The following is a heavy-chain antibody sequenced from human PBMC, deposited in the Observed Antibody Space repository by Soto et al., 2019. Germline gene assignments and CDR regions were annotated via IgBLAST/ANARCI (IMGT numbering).Heavy chain of an antibody. Sequence: QVQLVESGGGVVQPGRSLTLSCVASGFTFSNYGMHWVRLAPGKGLEWVAVISIEGNHKYYANSVKGRFTISRANSTSTGYLQMNSLHAENTAVYYCAKAGIRATVYVPGDYWGKGTLVTVSS. D-gene: IGHD4-4*01. CDR2: ISIEGNHK. J-gene: IGHJ4*02. CDR3: AKAGIRATVYVPGDY. V-gene: IGHV3-30*18. CDR1: GFTFSNYG.